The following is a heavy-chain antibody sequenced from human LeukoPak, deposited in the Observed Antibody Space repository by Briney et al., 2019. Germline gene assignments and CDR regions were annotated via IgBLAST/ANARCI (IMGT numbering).Heavy chain of an antibody. V-gene: IGHV3-30*04. Sequence: GGSLRLSCAASGFTFSTYPIHWVRQAPGKGLEWVAVIADDGKDKHYVESVKGRFTISRDNSKNTLYLQMNSLRVEDTAVYYCARDRHIAAAGYYFDYWGQGTLVTVSS. CDR3: ARDRHIAAAGYYFDY. CDR2: IADDGKDK. J-gene: IGHJ4*02. D-gene: IGHD6-25*01. CDR1: GFTFSTYP.